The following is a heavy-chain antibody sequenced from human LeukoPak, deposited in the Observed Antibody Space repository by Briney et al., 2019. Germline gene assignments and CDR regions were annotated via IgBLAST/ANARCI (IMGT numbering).Heavy chain of an antibody. V-gene: IGHV3-30*12. J-gene: IGHJ5*01. D-gene: IGHD1-20*01. CDR1: GFTFSAYG. CDR3: PRITAYDDS. Sequence: AGGSLRLSCAASGFTFSAYGMHWVRQAPGKGLEWVAFIYYDGNTKYYADFVKGRFTTSRDNSRNTLYLQMNSLRAEDTAVYYCPRITAYDDSWGQGTLVTVSS. CDR2: IYYDGNTK.